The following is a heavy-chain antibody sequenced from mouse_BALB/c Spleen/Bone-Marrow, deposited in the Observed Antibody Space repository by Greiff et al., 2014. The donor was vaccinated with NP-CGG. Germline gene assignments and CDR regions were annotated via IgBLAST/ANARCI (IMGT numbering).Heavy chain of an antibody. CDR3: AKHDTTAVVDY. D-gene: IGHD1-2*01. CDR2: IWGGGIT. Sequence: VQLQQSGPGLVAPSQSLSITCTVSGFSLTDYGVSWIRQPPGKGLEWLGVIWGGGITYYNSTLKSRLSISKDSSKSQVFLKMNSLQTDDTAMYYCAKHDTTAVVDYWGQGTTLTVSS. V-gene: IGHV2-6-5*01. J-gene: IGHJ2*01. CDR1: GFSLTDYG.